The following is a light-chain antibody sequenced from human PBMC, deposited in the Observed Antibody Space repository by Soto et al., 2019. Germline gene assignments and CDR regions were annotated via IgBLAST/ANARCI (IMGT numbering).Light chain of an antibody. CDR2: DVS. CDR3: THRVNWPT. CDR1: QSVSNY. V-gene: IGKV3-11*01. Sequence: EIVLTQSPATLSLSPGERATLSCRASQSVSNYLGWYQQKSGQAPRLLISDVSKRAPGIPARFSGSGSGTDFTLTISSLEPEDFAVYYCTHRVNWPTFGGGTKVEIK. J-gene: IGKJ4*01.